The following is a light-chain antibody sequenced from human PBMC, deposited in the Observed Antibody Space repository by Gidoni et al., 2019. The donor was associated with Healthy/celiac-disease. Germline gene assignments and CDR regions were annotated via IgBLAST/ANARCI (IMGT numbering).Light chain of an antibody. CDR3: QQYGSSPLFT. CDR2: GAS. Sequence: EIAVTQSPGTLSLSPGERATLSCRASQSVSSSYLAWYQQKPCQAPRLLIQGASSRATGIPDRFSGSGSGTDFTLTISRREPEDFAVYYCQQYGSSPLFTFGPGTKVEIK. CDR1: QSVSSSY. V-gene: IGKV3-20*01. J-gene: IGKJ3*01.